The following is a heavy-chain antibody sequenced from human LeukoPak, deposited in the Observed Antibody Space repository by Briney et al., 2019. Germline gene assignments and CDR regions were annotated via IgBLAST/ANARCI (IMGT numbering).Heavy chain of an antibody. Sequence: SETLSLTCAVYGGSFSGYYWSWIRQPPGKGLEWIGEINHSGSTNYNPSLKSRVTIPVDTSKNQFSLKLSSVTAADTAVYYCARGPYYYGMDAWGQGTTVTVSS. J-gene: IGHJ6*02. V-gene: IGHV4-34*01. CDR2: INHSGST. CDR3: ARGPYYYGMDA. CDR1: GGSFSGYY.